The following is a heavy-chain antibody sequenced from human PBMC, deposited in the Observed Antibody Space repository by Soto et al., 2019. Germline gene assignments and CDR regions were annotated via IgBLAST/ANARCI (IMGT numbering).Heavy chain of an antibody. D-gene: IGHD3-22*01. J-gene: IGHJ3*02. CDR1: GYTFTSYD. CDR3: ARGFYYYDSSGYYLVRAFDI. CDR2: MNPNSGNT. V-gene: IGHV1-8*01. Sequence: ASVKVSCKASGYTFTSYDINWVRQPTGQGLEWMGWMNPNSGNTGYAQKFQGRVTMTRNTSISTAYMELSSLRSEDTAVYYCARGFYYYDSSGYYLVRAFDIWGQGTMVTVSS.